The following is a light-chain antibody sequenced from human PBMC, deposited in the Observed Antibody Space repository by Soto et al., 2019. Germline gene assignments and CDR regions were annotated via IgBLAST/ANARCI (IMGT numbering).Light chain of an antibody. J-gene: IGLJ3*02. CDR2: EVN. CDR1: SSDIGGYNF. V-gene: IGLV2-8*01. CDR3: SSYAGTNNLGV. Sequence: QSALTQPPSASGSPGQSVTISCTGTSSDIGGYNFVSWYQHHPGKAPKLIIYEVNKRPSGVPDRFSGSKSGNTASLTVSGLQADDEGDYYCSSYAGTNNLGVFGGGTKLTV.